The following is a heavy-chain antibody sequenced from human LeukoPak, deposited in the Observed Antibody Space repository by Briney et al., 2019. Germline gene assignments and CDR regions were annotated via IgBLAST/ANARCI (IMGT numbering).Heavy chain of an antibody. CDR2: ISWDGGST. D-gene: IGHD2-2*01. V-gene: IGHV3-43*01. J-gene: IGHJ4*02. CDR1: GFTFDDYT. Sequence: PGRSLRLSCAASGFTFDDYTMHWVRQAPGKGLEWVSLISWDGGSTYYADSVKGRFTISRDNSKNSLYLQMNSLRTEDTALYYCAVDQREIYYWGQGTLVTVSS. CDR3: AVDQREIYY.